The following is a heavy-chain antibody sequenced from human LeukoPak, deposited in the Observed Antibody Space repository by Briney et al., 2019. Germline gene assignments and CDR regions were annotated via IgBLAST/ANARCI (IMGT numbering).Heavy chain of an antibody. V-gene: IGHV1-18*01. J-gene: IGHJ3*02. Sequence: ASVTVSCKASGYTFTSYGISWVRQAPGQGLEWMGWISAYNGNTNYAQKLQGRVTMTTDTSTSTAYMELRSLRSDDTAVYYCARDRGIVLMVYAIDAFDIWGQGTMVTVSS. CDR2: ISAYNGNT. D-gene: IGHD2-8*01. CDR3: ARDRGIVLMVYAIDAFDI. CDR1: GYTFTSYG.